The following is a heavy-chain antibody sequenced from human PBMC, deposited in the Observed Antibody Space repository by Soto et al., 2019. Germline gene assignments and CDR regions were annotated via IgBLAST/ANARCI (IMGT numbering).Heavy chain of an antibody. D-gene: IGHD2-2*01. J-gene: IGHJ6*03. V-gene: IGHV3-66*01. CDR3: ASSRGDCSSTSCYAGYYYYMDV. CDR1: GFTVSSNY. CDR2: IYSGGST. Sequence: GGSLRLSCAASGFTVSSNYMSWVRQAPGKGLEWVSVIYSGGSTYYADSVKGRFTISRDNSKNTLYLQMNSLRAEDTAVYYCASSRGDCSSTSCYAGYYYYMDVWGKGTTVTVSS.